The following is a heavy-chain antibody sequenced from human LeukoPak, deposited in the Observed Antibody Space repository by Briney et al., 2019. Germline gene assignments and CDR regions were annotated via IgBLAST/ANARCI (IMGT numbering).Heavy chain of an antibody. J-gene: IGHJ6*03. CDR2: ISAANIA. CDR3: ARDPGRGGSYPYYYYYYMDV. Sequence: GGSLRLSCAASGFTVSGNYMSWVRLAPGKGLEWVSLISAANIAYYADSVKGRFTISRDNSKNTLYLQMNSLRAEDTAVYYCARDPGRGGSYPYYYYYYMDVWGKGTTVTVSS. CDR1: GFTVSGNY. V-gene: IGHV3-53*05. D-gene: IGHD1-26*01.